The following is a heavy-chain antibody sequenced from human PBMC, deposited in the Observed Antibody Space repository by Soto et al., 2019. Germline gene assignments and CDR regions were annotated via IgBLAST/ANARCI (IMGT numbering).Heavy chain of an antibody. V-gene: IGHV1-18*04. D-gene: IGHD2-15*01. CDR3: ARDWQYGRARGSGNNFDY. J-gene: IGHJ4*02. CDR1: GYTFTSYG. CDR2: ISAYNGNT. Sequence: QVQLVQSGAEVKKPGASVKVSCKASGYTFTSYGISWVRQAPGQELEWMGWISAYNGNTKYAQKLQGRVTMTTDTSTSTAYMELRSLSSDDTAVYYCARDWQYGRARGSGNNFDYWGQGTLVTVSS.